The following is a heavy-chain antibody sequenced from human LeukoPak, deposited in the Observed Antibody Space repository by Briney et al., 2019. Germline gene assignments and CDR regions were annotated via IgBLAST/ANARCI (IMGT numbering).Heavy chain of an antibody. J-gene: IGHJ4*02. CDR1: GGSISSSSYY. Sequence: SETLSLTCTVSGGSISSSSYYWGWIRQPPGKGLEWIGSIYYSGSTHYNPSLKSRVTISLDTSKTQFSLKLSSVTAADTAVYYCARVPFSGNYYLDYWGQGTLVTVSS. D-gene: IGHD5-12*01. CDR2: IYYSGST. V-gene: IGHV4-39*07. CDR3: ARVPFSGNYYLDY.